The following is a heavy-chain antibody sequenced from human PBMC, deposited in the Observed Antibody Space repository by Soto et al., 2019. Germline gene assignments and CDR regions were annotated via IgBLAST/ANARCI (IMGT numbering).Heavy chain of an antibody. D-gene: IGHD1-20*01. CDR2: IGTYNGDT. CDR3: ARGRITSLGTFDY. J-gene: IGHJ4*02. V-gene: IGHV1-18*01. Sequence: QVQLVQSGAEMKKPGASVRVSCKASGYSFLNYDISWVRQAPGQGLEWMGWIGTYNGDTNYAPNLQGRVAMTTDTSTNTAYMDLRNLRSDDTAVYFCARGRITSLGTFDYWGQGTLVTVS. CDR1: GYSFLNYD.